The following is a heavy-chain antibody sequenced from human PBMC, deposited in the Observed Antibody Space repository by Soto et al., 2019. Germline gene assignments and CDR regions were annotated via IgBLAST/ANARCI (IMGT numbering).Heavy chain of an antibody. Sequence: EVQLVESGGGLVEPGGSLRLSCVVSGFTFSSYAMRWVRQAPGKGLEWVSAISGSGGSTYYADAVKGRFTISRDNSKNTLYLEMNSLSVEDTAVYYCAKDLGPGGWLLLNYFDYWGQGTLVTVSS. CDR1: GFTFSSYA. V-gene: IGHV3-23*04. D-gene: IGHD3-22*01. J-gene: IGHJ4*02. CDR3: AKDLGPGGWLLLNYFDY. CDR2: ISGSGGST.